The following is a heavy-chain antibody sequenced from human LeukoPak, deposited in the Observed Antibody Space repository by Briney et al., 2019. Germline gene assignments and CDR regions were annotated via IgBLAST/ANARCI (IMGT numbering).Heavy chain of an antibody. D-gene: IGHD3-3*01. CDR1: GGSFSGYY. J-gene: IGHJ6*02. CDR2: INHSGST. V-gene: IGHV4-34*01. CDR3: ARDTAFGVAGYYYYGMDV. Sequence: SETLSLTCAVYGGSFSGYYWSWIRQPPGKGLEWIGEINHSGSTNYNPSLKSRVTISVDTSKDQFSLKLSSVTAADTAVYYCARDTAFGVAGYYYYGMDVWGQGTTVTVSS.